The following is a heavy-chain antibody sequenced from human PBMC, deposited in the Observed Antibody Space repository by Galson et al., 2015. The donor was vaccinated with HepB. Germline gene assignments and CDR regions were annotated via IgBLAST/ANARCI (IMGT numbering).Heavy chain of an antibody. CDR3: ARPWRFATMTSSMVTFDY. CDR2: IRGSDGST. J-gene: IGHJ4*02. V-gene: IGHV3-23*01. Sequence: SLRLSCAASEFSISNYVMSWVRQAPGKGLEWVSSIRGSDGSTHYADPVKGRFTISRDNSKNTLHLQMDSLRAEDTAVYYCARPWRFATMTSSMVTFDYWGQGTLVTVSS. D-gene: IGHD5-18*01. CDR1: EFSISNYV.